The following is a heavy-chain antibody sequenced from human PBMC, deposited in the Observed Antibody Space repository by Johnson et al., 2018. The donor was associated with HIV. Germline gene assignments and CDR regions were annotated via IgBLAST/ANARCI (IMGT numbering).Heavy chain of an antibody. CDR3: ARLSVAGDAFDI. D-gene: IGHD6-19*01. Sequence: VQLVESGGGVVQPGGSLRLSCAASGFTVSSNYMSWVRQAPGKGLEWVSIIYSGGSTFYADSVKARFTISRDSSKNTLYLQMNSLRAEDTAVYYCARLSVAGDAFDIWGQGTMVTVSS. CDR2: IYSGGST. J-gene: IGHJ3*02. V-gene: IGHV3-66*04. CDR1: GFTVSSNY.